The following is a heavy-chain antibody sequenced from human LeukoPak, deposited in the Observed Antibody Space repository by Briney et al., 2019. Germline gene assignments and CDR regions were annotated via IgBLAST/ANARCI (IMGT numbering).Heavy chain of an antibody. CDR3: ARLDSSGWSFLDLWYFDL. D-gene: IGHD6-19*01. Sequence: SETLSLTCAVYGGSFSGYYWSWIRQPPGKGLEWIGEINHSGSTNYNPSLKSRVTISVDTSKNQFSLKLSSVTAADTAVYYCARLDSSGWSFLDLWYFDLWGRGTLVTVSS. J-gene: IGHJ2*01. V-gene: IGHV4-34*01. CDR2: INHSGST. CDR1: GGSFSGYY.